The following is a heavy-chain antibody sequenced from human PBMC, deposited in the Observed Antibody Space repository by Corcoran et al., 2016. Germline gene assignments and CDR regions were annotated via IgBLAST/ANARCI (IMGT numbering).Heavy chain of an antibody. D-gene: IGHD3-22*01. CDR3: PAITMIVVVDDAFDI. CDR2: IKSKTDGGTT. V-gene: IGHV3-15*01. J-gene: IGHJ3*02. CDR1: GFTFSNAW. Sequence: EVQLVESGGGLLKPGASLRLSCAASGFTFSNAWMSWVRQAPGKGLEGVGRIKSKTDGGTTDYAAPVKGRVTISRDDSKNTLYLQMNSLKTEETAVYYCPAITMIVVVDDAFDIWGQGTMVTVSS.